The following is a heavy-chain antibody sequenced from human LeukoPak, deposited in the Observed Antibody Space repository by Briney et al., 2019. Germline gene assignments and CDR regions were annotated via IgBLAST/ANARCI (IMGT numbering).Heavy chain of an antibody. CDR1: GYTFTSYG. D-gene: IGHD3-9*01. CDR3: ARDPSEYDILTGYYFFDY. V-gene: IGHV1-18*01. J-gene: IGHJ4*02. Sequence: ASVKVSCKASGYTFTSYGISWVRQAPGQGLEWMGWISAYNGNTNYAQKLQGRVTMTTDTSTSTAYMELRSLRSDDTAVYYCARDPSEYDILTGYYFFDYWGQGTLVTVSS. CDR2: ISAYNGNT.